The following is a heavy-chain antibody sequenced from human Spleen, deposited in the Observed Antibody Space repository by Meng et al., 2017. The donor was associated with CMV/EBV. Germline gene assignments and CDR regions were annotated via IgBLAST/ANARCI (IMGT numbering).Heavy chain of an antibody. CDR1: TGVG. J-gene: IGHJ4*02. V-gene: IGHV2-5*02. D-gene: IGHD2-2*01. Sequence: TGVGVGWIRQPPGQALEWLALIYWDDDKRYRPSLKNRLTITKDTSKNQVFLTMTNMDPVDTATYYCARRLVRYCSSTSCYGFDYWGQGTLVTVSS. CDR2: IYWDDDK. CDR3: ARRLVRYCSSTSCYGFDY.